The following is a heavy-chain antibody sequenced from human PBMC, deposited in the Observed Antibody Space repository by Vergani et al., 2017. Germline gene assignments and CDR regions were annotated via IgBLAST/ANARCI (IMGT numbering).Heavy chain of an antibody. V-gene: IGHV2-5*01. CDR3: AQSPYYAYCWVSYRLGNWFDP. CDR1: GFSLSTSGVG. J-gene: IGHJ5*02. CDR2: IYWNDDK. D-gene: IGHD3-16*02. Sequence: QITLKESGPTLVKPTPTLTLTCTFSGFSLSTSGVGVGWIRQPPGKALEWLALIYWNDDKRYSPSLKSRLTITKDTSKNQVVLTMTNMDPVDTATYYCAQSPYYAYCWVSYRLGNWFDPWGQGTLVTVSS.